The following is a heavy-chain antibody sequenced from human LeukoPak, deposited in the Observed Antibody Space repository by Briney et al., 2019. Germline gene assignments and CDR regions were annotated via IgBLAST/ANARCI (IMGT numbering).Heavy chain of an antibody. D-gene: IGHD6-19*01. Sequence: PSETLSLNCTVSGASLTTDYWSWIRLTPGEGLEWIGYIDNSGSTNYNPSLKSRVTISLDTPKSQFSLKLSSVTAADTAVYYCARAPLYSGGSGWSIYYFYAMDVWGQGTTVTVSS. CDR1: GASLTTDY. J-gene: IGHJ6*02. CDR2: IDNSGST. CDR3: ARAPLYSGGSGWSIYYFYAMDV. V-gene: IGHV4-59*01.